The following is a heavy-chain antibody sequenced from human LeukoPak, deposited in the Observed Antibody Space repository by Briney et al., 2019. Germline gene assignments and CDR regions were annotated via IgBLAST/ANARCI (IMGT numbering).Heavy chain of an antibody. J-gene: IGHJ4*02. V-gene: IGHV3-21*01. D-gene: IGHD6-19*01. CDR1: GFTFSTYS. CDR2: ITSPVGHI. Sequence: TGGSLRLSCAASGFTFSTYSMNWVRQAPGKGLEWVASITSPVGHIYYADSLKGRITISRDNAKSSLYLQMNGQRAVDTAVYYCATDRQSSGWYGFDYWGQGTLVTVSS. CDR3: ATDRQSSGWYGFDY.